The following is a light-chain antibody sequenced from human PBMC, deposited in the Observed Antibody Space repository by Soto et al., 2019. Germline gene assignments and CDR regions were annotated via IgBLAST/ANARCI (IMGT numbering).Light chain of an antibody. V-gene: IGKV1-39*01. CDR3: QQSYISSCT. CDR2: AAS. CDR1: QSIDTS. J-gene: IGKJ3*01. Sequence: DIQMTQSPSSLSASAGERVTITCRASQSIDTSLNWYQQRPGKAPNLLIYAASTLQTGFASRFSGGGSGTHFTLTISSLPPEDFATYYCQQSYISSCTFGPGTKVDIK.